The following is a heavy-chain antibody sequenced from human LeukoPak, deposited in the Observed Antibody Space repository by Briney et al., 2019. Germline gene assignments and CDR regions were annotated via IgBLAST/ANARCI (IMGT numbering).Heavy chain of an antibody. D-gene: IGHD3-22*01. Sequence: GGSLRLSCAASGFTFSSSAMSWVRQAPGKGLEWVSSISGSGSGGSTYYADSVKGRFTISSDNSKNTLYLQMNSLRAEDTAVYYCAKDPPVGDSSGSYWGQGTLVTVSS. CDR1: GFTFSSSA. CDR3: AKDPPVGDSSGSY. J-gene: IGHJ4*02. V-gene: IGHV3-23*01. CDR2: ISGSGSGGST.